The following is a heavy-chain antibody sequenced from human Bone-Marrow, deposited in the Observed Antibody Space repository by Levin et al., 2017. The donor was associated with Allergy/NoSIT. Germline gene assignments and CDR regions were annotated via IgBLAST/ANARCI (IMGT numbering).Heavy chain of an antibody. D-gene: IGHD5-18*01. V-gene: IGHV3-30*18. CDR1: GFTFNNYG. J-gene: IGHJ4*02. CDR2: ISHDGSNE. Sequence: TGGSLRLSCAASGFTFNNYGMHWVRQAPGKGLQWVAFISHDGSNEYYADSVKGRFTVSRDNSKNTLYLQMNSLSAEDTAVYYCAKEPRIQLWLFFFDYWGQGSLVTVSS. CDR3: AKEPRIQLWLFFFDY.